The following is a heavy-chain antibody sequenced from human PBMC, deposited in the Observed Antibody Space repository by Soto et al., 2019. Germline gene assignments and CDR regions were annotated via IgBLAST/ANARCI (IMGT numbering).Heavy chain of an antibody. J-gene: IGHJ4*02. CDR3: ATAGTIFGVAIPYFDY. CDR2: IYYSGST. D-gene: IGHD3-3*01. CDR1: GGSISSGDYY. V-gene: IGHV4-30-4*01. Sequence: SETLSLTCTVSGGSISSGDYYWSWIRQPPGKGLEWIGYIYYSGSTYYNPSLKSRVTISVDTSKNQFSLKLSSVTAADTAVYYCATAGTIFGVAIPYFDYWGQGTLVTVSS.